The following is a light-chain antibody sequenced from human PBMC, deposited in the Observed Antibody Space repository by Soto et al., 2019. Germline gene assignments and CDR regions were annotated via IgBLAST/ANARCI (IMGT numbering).Light chain of an antibody. CDR3: CSYAGSYTYV. CDR1: SSDVGGYNY. V-gene: IGLV2-11*01. J-gene: IGLJ1*01. CDR2: DVN. Sequence: QSVLTQPRSVSGSPGQSVTISCTGTSSDVGGYNYVSWYQQHPGKAPKLIIYDVNRRPSGVPDRFSGSKSGSTASLTISGLQAEDEADYYCCSYAGSYTYVFGTGTKVTVL.